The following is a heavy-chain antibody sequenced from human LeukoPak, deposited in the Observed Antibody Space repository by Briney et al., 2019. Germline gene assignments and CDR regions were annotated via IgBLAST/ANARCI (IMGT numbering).Heavy chain of an antibody. V-gene: IGHV4-38-2*01. CDR3: ARHGDIVVVPAAPLGWFDP. CDR1: GYSISSGYY. CDR2: IYHSGST. D-gene: IGHD2-2*01. J-gene: IGHJ5*02. Sequence: PSETLSLTCAVAGYSISSGYYWGWIWQPPGKGLEWIGSIYHSGSTYYNPSLKSRVTISVDTSKNQFSLKLSSVTAADMAVYYCARHGDIVVVPAAPLGWFDPWGQGTLVTVSS.